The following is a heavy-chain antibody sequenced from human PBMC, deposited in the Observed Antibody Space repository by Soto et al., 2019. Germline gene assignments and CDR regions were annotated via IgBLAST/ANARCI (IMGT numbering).Heavy chain of an antibody. V-gene: IGHV3-23*01. CDR1: GFTFSSYA. CDR2: ISGSGGST. CDR3: AKAGLFGIPPLLGVDYGMDV. D-gene: IGHD3-16*02. Sequence: GGSLRLSCAASGFTFSSYAMSWVRQAPGKGLEWVSAISGSGGSTYYADSVKGRFTISRDNSKNTLYLQMNSLRAEDTAVYYCAKAGLFGIPPLLGVDYGMDVWGQGTTVTVSS. J-gene: IGHJ6*02.